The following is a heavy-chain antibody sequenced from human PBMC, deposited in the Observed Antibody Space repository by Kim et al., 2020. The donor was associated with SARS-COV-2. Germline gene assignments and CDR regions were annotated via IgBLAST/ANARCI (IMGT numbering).Heavy chain of an antibody. Sequence: ASVKVSCKASGYTFTSYAMHWVRQAPGQRLEWMGWINAGNGNTKYSQKFQGRVTITRDTSASTAYMELSSLRSEDTAVYYCASAKSAAGNYYYGMDVWGQGTTVTVSS. D-gene: IGHD6-13*01. CDR2: INAGNGNT. CDR1: GYTFTSYA. J-gene: IGHJ6*02. CDR3: ASAKSAAGNYYYGMDV. V-gene: IGHV1-3*01.